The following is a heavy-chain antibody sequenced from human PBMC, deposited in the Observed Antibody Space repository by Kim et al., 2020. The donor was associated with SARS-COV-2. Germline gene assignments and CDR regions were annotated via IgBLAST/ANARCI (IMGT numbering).Heavy chain of an antibody. CDR2: IWYDGRNK. J-gene: IGHJ6*02. V-gene: IGHV3-33*01. Sequence: GWSLRLSCAASGFAFSTYGMHWVRQAPGKGLEWVAVIWYDGRNKYYADSVKGRFTISRDNSKNTVYLEMNSLRVEDTAVYYCARDRTGYYYGMDVWGQGTTVTVS. CDR1: GFAFSTYG. CDR3: ARDRTGYYYGMDV.